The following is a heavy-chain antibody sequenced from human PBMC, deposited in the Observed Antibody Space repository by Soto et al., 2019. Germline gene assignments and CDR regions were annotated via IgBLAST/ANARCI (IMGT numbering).Heavy chain of an antibody. CDR3: ARGEVVVVAATPYYFDY. J-gene: IGHJ4*02. CDR1: GGSFSGYY. Sequence: SSETLSLTCAVYGGSFSGYYWSWIRQPPGKGLEWIGEINHSGSTNYNPSLKSRVTISVDTSKNQFSLKLSSVTAADTAVYYCARGEVVVVAATPYYFDYWGQGTLVTVSS. V-gene: IGHV4-34*01. D-gene: IGHD2-15*01. CDR2: INHSGST.